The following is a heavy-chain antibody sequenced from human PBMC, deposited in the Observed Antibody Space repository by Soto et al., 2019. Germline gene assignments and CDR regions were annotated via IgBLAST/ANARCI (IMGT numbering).Heavy chain of an antibody. J-gene: IGHJ1*01. CDR3: AKGRSATGFQH. CDR2: ISESAGSS. CDR1: GFTFSSYA. Sequence: EVQLLESGGGLVQPGGSLRLSCAASGFTFSSYAMSWVRQAPGKGLEWVSAISESAGSSYYADSVKGRFTISRDNPKNPLYLQMNSLRAEDTAVSYCAKGRSATGFQHWGQGTLVTVSS. V-gene: IGHV3-23*01.